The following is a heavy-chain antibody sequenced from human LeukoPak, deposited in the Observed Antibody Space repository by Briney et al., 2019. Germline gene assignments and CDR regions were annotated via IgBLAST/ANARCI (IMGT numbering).Heavy chain of an antibody. V-gene: IGHV4-61*08. CDR3: ARGGRGRNWFDP. J-gene: IGHJ5*02. D-gene: IGHD3-10*01. CDR1: GDSVASGGYY. Sequence: SETLSLTCTVSGDSVASGGYYWNWIRQPPGKGLEWIGYSYYSVSTNYNLSFKSQFTISLDTSENQFSLKLTSVTAADTAVYYCARGGRGRNWFDPWGQGTLVTVSS. CDR2: SYYSVST.